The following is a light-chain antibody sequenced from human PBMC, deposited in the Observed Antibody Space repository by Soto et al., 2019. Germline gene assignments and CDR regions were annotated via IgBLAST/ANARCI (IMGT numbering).Light chain of an antibody. CDR1: QVITNY. CDR3: QQYENLPYT. Sequence: DIQLTQSASSLSASVGDRVTFTCQASQVITNYLNWYQQKPGKAPKLLIYDISTLEIGVPSRFGGSGSGTHFTFTITGLQPEDIATYYCQQYENLPYTFGQGTKLEI. CDR2: DIS. J-gene: IGKJ2*01. V-gene: IGKV1-33*01.